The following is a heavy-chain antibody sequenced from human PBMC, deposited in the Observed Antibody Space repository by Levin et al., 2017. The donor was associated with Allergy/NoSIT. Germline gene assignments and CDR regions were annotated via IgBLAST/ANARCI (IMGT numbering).Heavy chain of an antibody. CDR2: IYHSGGT. Sequence: SQTLSLTCTVSGGSIRSYYWNWIRQPPGKGLEWIGSIYHSGGTYYNPSLQSRVTISLDTSTNQFSLKLSSVTAADTAVYYCARKYGTGWYTYYLDYWGQGTLVTVSS. V-gene: IGHV4-59*01. CDR3: ARKYGTGWYTYYLDY. J-gene: IGHJ4*02. D-gene: IGHD6-19*01. CDR1: GGSIRSYY.